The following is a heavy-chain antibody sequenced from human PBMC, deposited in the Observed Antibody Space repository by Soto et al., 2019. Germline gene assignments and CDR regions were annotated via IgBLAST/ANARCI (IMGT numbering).Heavy chain of an antibody. Sequence: SETLSLTCIVSGGSVSSYWWSWIRQPPGKGLEWIGYIYYTGSTNYSPSLKGRVTISLDASKSQFSLKLTSVTAADTAVYYCARGPGASDYYFDYWGPGTLVTVSS. D-gene: IGHD3-10*01. CDR3: ARGPGASDYYFDY. V-gene: IGHV4-59*02. CDR2: IYYTGST. CDR1: GGSVSSYW. J-gene: IGHJ4*02.